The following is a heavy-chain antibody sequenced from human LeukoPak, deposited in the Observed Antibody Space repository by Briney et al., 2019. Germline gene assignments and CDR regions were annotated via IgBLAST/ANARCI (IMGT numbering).Heavy chain of an antibody. CDR3: TKRDGQSFDY. D-gene: IGHD5-24*01. Sequence: PTGGSLRFSCAASGFSFSPSMMSWVRRVPGQGLEWVSTILQDAETTYYADSVRGRITISRDNFKDTLFLQMSSLRAEDTAIYYCTKRDGQSFDYWGQGALVTVSS. J-gene: IGHJ4*02. CDR1: GFSFSPSM. V-gene: IGHV3-23*01. CDR2: ILQDAETT.